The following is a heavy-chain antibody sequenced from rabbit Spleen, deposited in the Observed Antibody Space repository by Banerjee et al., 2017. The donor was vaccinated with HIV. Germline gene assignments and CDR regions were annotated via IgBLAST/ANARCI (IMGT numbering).Heavy chain of an antibody. CDR2: INAATGKP. D-gene: IGHD1-1*01. CDR3: ARDLVGVIGWNFYL. Sequence: QEQLVESGGGLVQPEGSLTLTCKASGFSFGDRDVMCWVRQAPGKGLEWIACINAATGKPVYATWAKGRFTISRTSSTTVTLRMTSLTAADRAAYFCARDLVGVIGWNFYLWGQGTLVTVS. V-gene: IGHV1S45*01. J-gene: IGHJ3*01. CDR1: GFSFGDRDV.